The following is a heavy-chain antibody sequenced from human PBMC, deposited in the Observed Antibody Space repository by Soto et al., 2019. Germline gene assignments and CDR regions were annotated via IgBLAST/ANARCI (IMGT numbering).Heavy chain of an antibody. CDR1: GHTFSHFW. CDR3: ARSPRSSPYFDY. CDR2: IYPGDHET. J-gene: IGHJ4*02. D-gene: IGHD6-13*01. Sequence: WESLTISCPCSGHTFSHFWIGWVRQLPGKGLEWMGIIYPGDHETRYSPSFHGKVTISADKSINTAYLQWNSLEASDTAFYFCARSPRSSPYFDYWGQGALVTVSS. V-gene: IGHV5-51*01.